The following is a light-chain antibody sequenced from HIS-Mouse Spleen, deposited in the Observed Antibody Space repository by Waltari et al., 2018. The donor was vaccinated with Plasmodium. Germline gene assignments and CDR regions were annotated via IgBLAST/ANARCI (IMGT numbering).Light chain of an antibody. J-gene: IGKJ2*01. CDR1: QSVSSSY. CDR2: GAS. V-gene: IGKV3-20*01. Sequence: ELVLTQSPGTLSLSPGVRATLPCRASQSVSSSYLAWYQQKPGQAPRLLIYGASSRATGIPDRFSGSGSGTDFTLTISRLEPEDFAVYYCQQYGSSPYTFGQGTKLEIK. CDR3: QQYGSSPYT.